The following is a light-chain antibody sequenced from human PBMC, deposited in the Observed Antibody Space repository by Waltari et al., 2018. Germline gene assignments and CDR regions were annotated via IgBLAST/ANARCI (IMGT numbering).Light chain of an antibody. V-gene: IGLV3-9*01. J-gene: IGLJ3*02. CDR2: RDS. CDR3: QVWDTRKNWV. CDR1: ALGTKD. Sequence: SYELTQPLSASVALGQTASLAWRGSALGTKDVHWYQQKPGQAPVLVPYRDSSRPSGIPERFSGSNSGTTATLTISGAQAGDEADYYCQVWDTRKNWVFGGGTKLTVL.